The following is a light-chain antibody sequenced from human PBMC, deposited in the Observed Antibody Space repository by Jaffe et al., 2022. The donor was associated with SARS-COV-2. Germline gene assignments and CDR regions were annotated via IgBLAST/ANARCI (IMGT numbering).Light chain of an antibody. CDR2: GKN. V-gene: IGLV3-19*01. J-gene: IGLJ1*01. CDR1: SLRSYY. Sequence: SSELTQDPAVSVALGQTVRITCQGDSLRSYYASWYQQKPRQAPVLVIYGKNNRPSGIPDRFSGSSSGNTASLTITGAQAEDEADYYCNSRDSSANHYVFGTGTKVTVL. CDR3: NSRDSSANHYV.